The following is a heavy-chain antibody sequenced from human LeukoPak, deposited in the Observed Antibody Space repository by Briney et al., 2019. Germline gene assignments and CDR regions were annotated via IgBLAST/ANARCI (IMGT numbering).Heavy chain of an antibody. J-gene: IGHJ4*02. CDR2: IIPIFGTA. CDR1: GGTFSSYA. CDR3: ARLYLDDGYKSGWYFDY. D-gene: IGHD5-24*01. V-gene: IGHV1-69*05. Sequence: VASVKVSCKASGGTFSSYAISWVRQAPGQGLEWMGGIIPIFGTANYAQKFQGRVTITTDESTSTAYMELSSLRSEDTAVYYCARLYLDDGYKSGWYFDYWGQGTLVTVSS.